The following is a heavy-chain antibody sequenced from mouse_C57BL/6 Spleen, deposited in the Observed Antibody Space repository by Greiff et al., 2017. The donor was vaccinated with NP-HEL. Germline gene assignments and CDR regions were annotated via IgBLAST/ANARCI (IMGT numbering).Heavy chain of an antibody. CDR2: IDPSDSET. Sequence: VQLQQPGAELVRPGSSVKLSCKASGYTFTSYWMHWVKQRPIQGLEWIGNIDPSDSETHYNQKFKDKATLTVDKSSSTAYMQLSSLTSEDSAVYYCARKDYGSRGYAMDYWGQGTSVTVSS. CDR1: GYTFTSYW. V-gene: IGHV1-52*01. CDR3: ARKDYGSRGYAMDY. D-gene: IGHD1-1*01. J-gene: IGHJ4*01.